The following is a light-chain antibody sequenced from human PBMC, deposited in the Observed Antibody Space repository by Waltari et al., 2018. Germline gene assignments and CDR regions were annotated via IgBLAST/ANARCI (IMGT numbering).Light chain of an antibody. Sequence: DIQMTQSPPSLSASVGDRVTITCRASQIITTFLNWYPQKPGKAPKLLIYAASSLQGGAPSRFSGSGSGTDFTLTINSLQPEDFATYFCQQTSGTPLTFGGGTKVEI. CDR2: AAS. J-gene: IGKJ4*01. CDR1: QIITTF. CDR3: QQTSGTPLT. V-gene: IGKV1-39*01.